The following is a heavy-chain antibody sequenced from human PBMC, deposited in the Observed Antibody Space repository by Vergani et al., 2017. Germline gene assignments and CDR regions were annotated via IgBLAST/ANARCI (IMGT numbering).Heavy chain of an antibody. Sequence: EVQLVQSGAEVKKPGESLQISCKGSGYSFTSYWIGWVRQMPGKGLEWMGIIYPGDSDTRYSPSFQGQVTISADKSISTAYLQWSSLKASDTAMYYCARHQYYYGSGTYGGGMDVWGQGTTVTVSS. CDR3: ARHQYYYGSGTYGGGMDV. D-gene: IGHD3-10*01. CDR2: IYPGDSDT. CDR1: GYSFTSYW. J-gene: IGHJ6*02. V-gene: IGHV5-51*01.